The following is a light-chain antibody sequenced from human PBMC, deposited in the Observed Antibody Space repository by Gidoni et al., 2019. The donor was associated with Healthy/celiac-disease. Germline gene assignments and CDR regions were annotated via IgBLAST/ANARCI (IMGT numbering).Light chain of an antibody. V-gene: IGKV3-20*01. CDR3: QQYGSSLIT. Sequence: EIVLTQSPVTLSLSPGERATLSCRASQCVSSSYLAWYQQKPGQAPRLLIYGASSRATCIPDRFSGSGSGTDFTLTTSRLVPEDFAVYYCQQYGSSLITFGQGTRLEIK. CDR2: GAS. J-gene: IGKJ5*01. CDR1: QCVSSSY.